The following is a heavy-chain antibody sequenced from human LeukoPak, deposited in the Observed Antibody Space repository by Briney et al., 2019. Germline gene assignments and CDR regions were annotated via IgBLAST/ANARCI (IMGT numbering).Heavy chain of an antibody. CDR1: GGSFSGYY. Sequence: SETLSLTCAVYGGSFSGYYWSWIRQPPGKGLEWIGYIYYSGSTNYNPSLKSRVTISLDTSRNQFSLKLRSVTAADTAVYYCARAGGSSWAGWFDPWGQGTLVTVSS. CDR2: IYYSGST. CDR3: ARAGGSSWAGWFDP. J-gene: IGHJ5*02. V-gene: IGHV4-59*01. D-gene: IGHD6-13*01.